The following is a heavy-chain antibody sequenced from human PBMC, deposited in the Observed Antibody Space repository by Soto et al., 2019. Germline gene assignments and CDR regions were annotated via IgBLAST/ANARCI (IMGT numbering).Heavy chain of an antibody. V-gene: IGHV4-30-4*01. J-gene: IGHJ6*02. CDR3: SRRKIDSLVTTRSGYGLAV. CDR1: GVSISRADFY. Sequence: QVRLQESGPGLVKPSQTLSLTCSVSGVSISRADFYWSWIRQPPGKALEWLVHMSYSGGTYYIPSLLGLITMSLDTPTIHFALMLAVVTVTATAAYFCSRRKIDSLVTTRSGYGLAVWCQGTAGSSSS. D-gene: IGHD4-17*01. CDR2: MSYSGGT.